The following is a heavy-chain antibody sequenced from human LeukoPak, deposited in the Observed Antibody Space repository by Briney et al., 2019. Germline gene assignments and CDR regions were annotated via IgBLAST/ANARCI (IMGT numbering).Heavy chain of an antibody. CDR1: GYTFSSYD. D-gene: IGHD3-10*01. J-gene: IGHJ4*02. CDR2: ISAYDGNT. Sequence: ASVSVSCKASGYTFSSYDINWVRQATGQGLEWMGWISAYDGNTKSAQKFQGRVTMTTDTSTSTAYMELRSLRSDDTAMYYCARDGYGSGKGYFDYWGQGSLVTVSS. CDR3: ARDGYGSGKGYFDY. V-gene: IGHV1-18*01.